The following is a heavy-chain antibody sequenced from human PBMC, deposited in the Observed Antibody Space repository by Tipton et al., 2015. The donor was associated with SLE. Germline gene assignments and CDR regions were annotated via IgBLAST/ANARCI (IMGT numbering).Heavy chain of an antibody. Sequence: TLSLTCTVSGGSTSNYYWSWIRQPPGKGLEWIGYIYFSGTTYYNPSLKSRVTISADTSKNHLSLKLTSVTAADTAVYFCARSSSVRTLLWPTFAYWGQGTLVTVSS. CDR1: GGSTSNYY. CDR3: ARSSSVRTLLWPTFAY. CDR2: IYFSGTT. D-gene: IGHD1/OR15-1a*01. J-gene: IGHJ4*02. V-gene: IGHV4-59*08.